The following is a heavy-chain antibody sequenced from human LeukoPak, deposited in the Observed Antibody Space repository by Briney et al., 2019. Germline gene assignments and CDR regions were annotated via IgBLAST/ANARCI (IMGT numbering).Heavy chain of an antibody. Sequence: ASVKVSCKVSGYTFTELSMHWVRQAPGKGLEWMGGFDPEDGETIYAQKFQGRVTMTEDTSTDTAYMELSSLRSEDTAVYYCATSARGYCSGGSCYGGGFDYWGQGTLVTVSS. J-gene: IGHJ4*02. CDR1: GYTFTELS. V-gene: IGHV1-24*01. D-gene: IGHD2-15*01. CDR2: FDPEDGET. CDR3: ATSARGYCSGGSCYGGGFDY.